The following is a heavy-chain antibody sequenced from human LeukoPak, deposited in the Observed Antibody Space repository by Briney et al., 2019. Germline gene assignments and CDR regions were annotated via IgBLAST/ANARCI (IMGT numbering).Heavy chain of an antibody. CDR3: AKDYDSSGASFDY. V-gene: IGHV3-21*04. Sequence: GGSLRLSCAASGFTFSSYSMNWVRQAPGKGLEWVSSISSSSSYIYYADSVKGRFTISRDNAKNSLYLQMNSQRAEDTALYYCAKDYDSSGASFDYWGQGTLVTVSS. CDR1: GFTFSSYS. J-gene: IGHJ4*02. D-gene: IGHD3-22*01. CDR2: ISSSSSYI.